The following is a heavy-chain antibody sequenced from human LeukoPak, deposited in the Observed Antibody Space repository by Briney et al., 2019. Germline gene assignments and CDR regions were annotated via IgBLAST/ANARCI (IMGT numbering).Heavy chain of an antibody. Sequence: PGGSLRLSCAASGFTFSSYGMHWVCQAPGKGLEWVAVISYDGSNKYYADSVKGRFTISRDNSKNTLYLQMNSLRAEDTAVYYCAILPPNTAMANYYGMDVWGQGTTVTVSS. D-gene: IGHD5-18*01. J-gene: IGHJ6*02. CDR2: ISYDGSNK. CDR3: AILPPNTAMANYYGMDV. CDR1: GFTFSSYG. V-gene: IGHV3-30*03.